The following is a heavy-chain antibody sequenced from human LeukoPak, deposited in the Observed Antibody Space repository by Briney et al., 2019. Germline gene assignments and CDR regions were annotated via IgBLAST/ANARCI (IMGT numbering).Heavy chain of an antibody. J-gene: IGHJ3*01. CDR3: ARDLGYSSGRYNAFDV. V-gene: IGHV3-13*01. D-gene: IGHD6-19*01. CDR2: IGSVGDT. CDR1: GFSFSDYD. Sequence: QSGGSLRLSCTVSGFSFSDYDMHWVRHGPGAGLEWVSAIGSVGDTYYADSVKGRFTIYRENDKNSLFLQMNSLTTGDTAVYYCARDLGYSSGRYNAFDVWGQGTMVTVSS.